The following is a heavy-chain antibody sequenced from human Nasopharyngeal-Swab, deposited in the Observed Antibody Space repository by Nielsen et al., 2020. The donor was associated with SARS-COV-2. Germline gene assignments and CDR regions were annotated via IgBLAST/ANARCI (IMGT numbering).Heavy chain of an antibody. J-gene: IGHJ5*02. CDR3: AIIRFLEWNHWFDP. CDR1: GGSISSSSYY. D-gene: IGHD3-3*01. CDR2: IYYSGST. V-gene: IGHV4-39*01. Sequence: SETLSLTCTVSGGSISSSSYYWGWIRQPPGKGLEWIGSIYYSGSTYYNPSLKSRVTISVDTSKNQFSLKLSSVTAADTAVYYCAIIRFLEWNHWFDPWGQGTLVTVSS.